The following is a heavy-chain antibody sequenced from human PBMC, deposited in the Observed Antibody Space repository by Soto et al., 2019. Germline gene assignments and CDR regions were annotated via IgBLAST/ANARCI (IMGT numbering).Heavy chain of an antibody. Sequence: SGGSLRLSCAASGFTFSSYGMHWVRQAPGKGLEWVAVIWYDGSNKYYADSVKGRFTISRDNSKNTLYLQMNSLRAEDTAVYYCARDPRTYCSGGSCYFPHFQHWGQGTLVTVSS. D-gene: IGHD2-15*01. CDR1: GFTFSSYG. CDR3: ARDPRTYCSGGSCYFPHFQH. J-gene: IGHJ1*01. CDR2: IWYDGSNK. V-gene: IGHV3-33*01.